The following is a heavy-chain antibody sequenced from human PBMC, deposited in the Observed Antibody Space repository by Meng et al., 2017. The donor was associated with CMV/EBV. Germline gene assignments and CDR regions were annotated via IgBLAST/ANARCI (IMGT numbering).Heavy chain of an antibody. CDR3: ASRGYSYGFDY. J-gene: IGHJ4*02. Sequence: SCKASGGTFSSYAISWVRQAPGKGLEWVAVISYDGSNKYYADSVKGRFTISRDNSKNTLYLQMNSLRAEDTAVYYCASRGYSYGFDYWGQGTLVTVSS. V-gene: IGHV3-30-3*01. CDR1: GGTFSSYA. D-gene: IGHD5-18*01. CDR2: ISYDGSNK.